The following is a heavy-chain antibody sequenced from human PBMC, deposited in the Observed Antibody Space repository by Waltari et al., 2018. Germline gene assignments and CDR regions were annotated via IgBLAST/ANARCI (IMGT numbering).Heavy chain of an antibody. D-gene: IGHD1-26*01. CDR1: GGTFSSSA. Sequence: QVQLVQSGAEVTKPGSSVKVSCKASGGTFSSSAISWVRRAPGQGLEWMGGIIPIFGTANYAQKFQGRVTITADESTSTAYMELSSLRSEDTAVYYCASPSGSYPGRPFDIWGQGTMVTVSS. CDR2: IIPIFGTA. V-gene: IGHV1-69*13. J-gene: IGHJ3*02. CDR3: ASPSGSYPGRPFDI.